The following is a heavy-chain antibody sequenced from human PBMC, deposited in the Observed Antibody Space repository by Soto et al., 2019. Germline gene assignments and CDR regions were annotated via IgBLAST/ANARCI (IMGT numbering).Heavy chain of an antibody. Sequence: QVQLVQSGPEVKKPGASVKVSCKTSGYTFTSNSIHWVRQAPGQRLEWMGWINTANGDTKYSGKFQDRVTIAMDTSASTAYMEVSSLTSEDTAVYYCARESGSTWWGSWWWGQGTLVTVSS. CDR1: GYTFTSNS. D-gene: IGHD2-15*01. CDR3: ARESGSTWWGSWW. V-gene: IGHV1-3*04. J-gene: IGHJ4*02. CDR2: INTANGDT.